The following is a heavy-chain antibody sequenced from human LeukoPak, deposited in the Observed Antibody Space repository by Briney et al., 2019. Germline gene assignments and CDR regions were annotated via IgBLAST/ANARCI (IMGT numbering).Heavy chain of an antibody. J-gene: IGHJ4*02. CDR1: GFTFSNAW. Sequence: GGSLRLSCAASGFTFSNAWMNWVRQTPGKGLEWVAYITRSSSTIHYADSVKGRFTISRDNARNSLYLQMNSLRDEDTAVYYCVRDPDALDYWGQGTLVTVSS. CDR2: ITRSSSTI. CDR3: VRDPDALDY. V-gene: IGHV3-48*02.